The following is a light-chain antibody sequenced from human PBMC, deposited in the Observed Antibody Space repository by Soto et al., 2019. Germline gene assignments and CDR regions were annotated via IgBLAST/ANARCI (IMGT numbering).Light chain of an antibody. J-gene: IGKJ4*01. CDR1: QDIRKD. CDR3: LQHNSYPLT. V-gene: IGKV1-17*01. Sequence: DIQMTQSPSSLSASVGDRVTITCRASQDIRKDLGWYQQKPGKAPQRLIYAVSSLHSGVPSRFSGSGSGTEITLTISSLQPADSATYYCLQHNSYPLTFGGGTKVEIK. CDR2: AVS.